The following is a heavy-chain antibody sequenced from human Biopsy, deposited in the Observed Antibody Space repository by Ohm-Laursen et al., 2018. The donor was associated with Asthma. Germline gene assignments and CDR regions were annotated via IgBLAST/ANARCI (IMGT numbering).Heavy chain of an antibody. CDR1: GFTFSTSW. V-gene: IGHV3-7*02. CDR3: AKRRGYSGHDNDY. Sequence: SLGLSCAASGFTFSTSWMTWVRQAPGKGLEWVANIKEDGSEKNYVDSVKGRFTISRDNSKNTLYLQMNSLRTEDTAVYYCAKRRGYSGHDNDYWGQGTLVIVSS. CDR2: IKEDGSEK. D-gene: IGHD5-12*01. J-gene: IGHJ4*02.